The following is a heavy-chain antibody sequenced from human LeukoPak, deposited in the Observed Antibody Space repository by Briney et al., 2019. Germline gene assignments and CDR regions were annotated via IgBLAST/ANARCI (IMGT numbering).Heavy chain of an antibody. CDR2: ISAYNGNT. Sequence: ASVKVSCKASGYTFTTYGFSWVRQAPGQGLEWMGWISAYNGNTNYAQKLQGRVTMTTDTSTSTAYMELRSLRSDDTAVYYCARGEVGYDFWSGYPQYYYMDVWGKGTTVTVSS. CDR1: GYTFTTYG. V-gene: IGHV1-18*01. CDR3: ARGEVGYDFWSGYPQYYYMDV. D-gene: IGHD3-3*01. J-gene: IGHJ6*03.